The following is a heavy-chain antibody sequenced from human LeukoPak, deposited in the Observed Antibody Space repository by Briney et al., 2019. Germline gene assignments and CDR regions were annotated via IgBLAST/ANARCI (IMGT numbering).Heavy chain of an antibody. CDR2: IGGSGGST. V-gene: IGHV3-23*01. J-gene: IGHJ5*02. CDR1: GFTFSSYA. D-gene: IGHD3-22*01. Sequence: PGGSLRLSCAASGFTFSSYAMNWVRQAPGKGLEWVSTIGGSGGSTYYADSVKGRFTISRDNSKNTLYLQMNSLRAEDTAVYYCARDGIDSSGYYLRDHINWFDPWGQGTLVTVSS. CDR3: ARDGIDSSGYYLRDHINWFDP.